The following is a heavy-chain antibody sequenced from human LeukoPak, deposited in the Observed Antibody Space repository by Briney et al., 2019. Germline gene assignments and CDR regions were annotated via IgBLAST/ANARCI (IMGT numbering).Heavy chain of an antibody. V-gene: IGHV3-48*03. CDR2: ISSSGSTR. CDR3: ARDPYSGNYGNYYYYMDV. J-gene: IGHJ6*03. Sequence: GGSLRLSCAASKFTFSNYEMNWVRQAPGKGLEWVSYISSSGSTRYYADSVKGRFTISRDNAKNSLYLQMNSLGPEDTAVYYCARDPYSGNYGNYYYYMDVWGKGTTVTISS. CDR1: KFTFSNYE. D-gene: IGHD1-26*01.